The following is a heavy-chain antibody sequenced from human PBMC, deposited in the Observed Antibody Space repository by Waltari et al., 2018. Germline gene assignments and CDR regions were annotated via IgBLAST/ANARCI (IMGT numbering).Heavy chain of an antibody. CDR3: ARDRGRGLYLDS. CDR1: GDSMSSTHC. D-gene: IGHD2-15*01. Sequence: QLQLQESGPGLVKPSGTLSLTCAVSGDSMSSTHCWNWVRQPPGKGLEWIGQVHRSGRTNYNPSFAGRVTVSLDMSNNQFSLKVISATAADTAVYYCARDRGRGLYLDSWGPGTLVNVSP. CDR2: VHRSGRT. J-gene: IGHJ4*02. V-gene: IGHV4-4*02.